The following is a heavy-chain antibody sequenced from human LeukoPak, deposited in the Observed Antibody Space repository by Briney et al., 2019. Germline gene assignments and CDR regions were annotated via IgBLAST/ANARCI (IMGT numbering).Heavy chain of an antibody. CDR2: IYYSGST. J-gene: IGHJ2*01. V-gene: IGHV4-39*07. CDR1: GGSISSSSYY. Sequence: SETLSLTCTVSGGSISSSSYYWGWLRQPPGKGLEWIGSIYYSGSTYYNPSLKSRVTISVDTSKNQFSLKLSSVTAADTAVYYCARDPRYYDSSGYTRHWYFDLWGRGTLVTVSS. CDR3: ARDPRYYDSSGYTRHWYFDL. D-gene: IGHD3-22*01.